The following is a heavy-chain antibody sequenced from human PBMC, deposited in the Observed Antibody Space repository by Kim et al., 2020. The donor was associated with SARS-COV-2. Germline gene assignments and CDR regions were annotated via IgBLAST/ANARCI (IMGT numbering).Heavy chain of an antibody. CDR3: ARAKIYYDSSGYPYYFDY. J-gene: IGHJ4*02. D-gene: IGHD3-22*01. CDR2: INPNSGGT. Sequence: ASVKVSCKASGYTFTGYYMHWVRQAPGQGLEWMGWINPNSGGTNYAQKFQGRVTMTRDTSISTAYMELSRLRSDDTAVYYCARAKIYYDSSGYPYYFDYWGQGTLVTVSS. V-gene: IGHV1-2*02. CDR1: GYTFTGYY.